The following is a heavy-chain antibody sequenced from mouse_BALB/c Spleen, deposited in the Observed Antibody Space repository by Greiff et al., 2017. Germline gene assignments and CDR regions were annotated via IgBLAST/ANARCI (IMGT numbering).Heavy chain of an antibody. CDR3: ARYEYYYGTPYAMDY. Sequence: VQLVESGAELVRPGTSVKVSCKASGYAFTNYLIEWVKQRPGQGLEWIGVINPGSGGTNYNEKFKGKATLTADKSSSTAYMQLSSLTSDDSAVYFCARYEYYYGTPYAMDYWGQGTSVTVSS. CDR2: INPGSGGT. V-gene: IGHV1-54*03. J-gene: IGHJ4*01. CDR1: GYAFTNYL. D-gene: IGHD1-1*01.